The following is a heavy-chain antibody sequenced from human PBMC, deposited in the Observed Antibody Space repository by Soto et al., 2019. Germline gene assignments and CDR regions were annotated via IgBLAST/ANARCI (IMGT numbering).Heavy chain of an antibody. D-gene: IGHD1-26*01. J-gene: IGHJ4*02. CDR3: ARGLGLYYFDY. CDR1: GFAFRSYG. Sequence: GGSLRLSCAASGFAFRSYGMHWVRQAPGKGLEWVAVIKSDGVNKNYIDSVKGRFTISRDNSKNTLFLHMTNLRPEDTAVYYCARGLGLYYFDYWGQGTLVTVSS. V-gene: IGHV3-30*03. CDR2: IKSDGVNK.